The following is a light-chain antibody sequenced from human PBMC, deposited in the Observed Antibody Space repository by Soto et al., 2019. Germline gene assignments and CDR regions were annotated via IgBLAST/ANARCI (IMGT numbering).Light chain of an antibody. CDR3: SSYAGINAVV. V-gene: IGLV2-8*01. CDR2: EVS. Sequence: QSALTQPPSASGSPGQSVTISCTGTSSDVGGYNYVSWYQQHPGKAPKLMIYEVSKRPSGVPDRFSGSKSGNTASLTVSGLKAEGGAESYCSSYAGINAVVYGGGTKLPVL. J-gene: IGLJ2*01. CDR1: SSDVGGYNY.